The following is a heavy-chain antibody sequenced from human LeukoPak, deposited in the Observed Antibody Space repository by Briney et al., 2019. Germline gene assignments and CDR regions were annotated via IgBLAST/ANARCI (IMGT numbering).Heavy chain of an antibody. CDR3: ARERADTAMVIRLFDY. J-gene: IGHJ4*02. V-gene: IGHV1-46*01. CDR1: HNTFIRHS. Sequence: PSDPLTCTAFHNTFIRHSTHLVRQSTGNRLEWLGIIHPSGGSTSYAQKFQGRVTMTRDTSTSTVYMELSSLRSEDTAVYYCARERADTAMVIRLFDYWGQGTLVTVSS. D-gene: IGHD5-18*01. CDR2: IHPSGGST.